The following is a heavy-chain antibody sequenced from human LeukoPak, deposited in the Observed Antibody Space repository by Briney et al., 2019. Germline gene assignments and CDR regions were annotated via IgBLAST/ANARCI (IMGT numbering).Heavy chain of an antibody. CDR3: ARVQYFDWLLPEPHFDY. D-gene: IGHD3-9*01. CDR1: GYTFTSYD. CDR2: MNPNSGNT. J-gene: IGHJ4*02. V-gene: IGHV1-8*01. Sequence: ASVKVSCKASGYTFTSYDINWVRQATGQGLEWMGWMNPNSGNTGYAQKFQGRVTMTRNTSISTAYMELSSLRSEDTAVYYCARVQYFDWLLPEPHFDYWGQGTLVTVSS.